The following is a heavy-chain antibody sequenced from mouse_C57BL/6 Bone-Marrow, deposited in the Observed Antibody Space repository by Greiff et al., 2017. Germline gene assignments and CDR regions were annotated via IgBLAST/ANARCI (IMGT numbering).Heavy chain of an antibody. D-gene: IGHD2-12*01. CDR3: ARWDYSPLYAMDY. CDR2: ISYSGST. CDR1: GYSITSDY. Sequence: VQLQQSGPGLAKPSQTLSLTCSVTGYSITSDYWNWIRKFPGNKLEYMGYISYSGSTYYNPSLNSRIPITRDTSKNQYYLQLNSVTTEDTATYYCARWDYSPLYAMDYWGQGTSVTVSS. J-gene: IGHJ4*01. V-gene: IGHV3-8*01.